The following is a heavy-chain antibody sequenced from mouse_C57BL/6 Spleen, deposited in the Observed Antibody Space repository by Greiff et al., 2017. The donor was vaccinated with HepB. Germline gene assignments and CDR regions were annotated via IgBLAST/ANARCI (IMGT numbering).Heavy chain of an antibody. Sequence: ESGAELVRPGTSVKVSCKASGYAFTNYLIEWVKQRPGQGLEWIGVINPGSGGTNYNEKFKGKATLTADKSSSTAYMQLSSLTSEDSAVYFCARSGQLRNYFDYWGQGTTLTVSS. J-gene: IGHJ2*01. D-gene: IGHD3-2*02. CDR1: GYAFTNYL. CDR2: INPGSGGT. V-gene: IGHV1-54*01. CDR3: ARSGQLRNYFDY.